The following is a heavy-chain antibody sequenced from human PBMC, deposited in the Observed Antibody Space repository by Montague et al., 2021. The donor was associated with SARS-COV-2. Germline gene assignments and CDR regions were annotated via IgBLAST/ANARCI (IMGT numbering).Heavy chain of an antibody. CDR2: IYSGGST. V-gene: IGHV3-66*01. CDR1: GFTVSSDN. Sequence: SLRLSCAASGFTVSSDNMSWVRQAPGQGLEWVSVIYSGGSTQYADSVKGRFTISRDKSNYTLYLQMNSLRAEGTAVYYCAARADYYYGMDVWGQGTSVTVSS. CDR3: AARADYYYGMDV. J-gene: IGHJ6*02.